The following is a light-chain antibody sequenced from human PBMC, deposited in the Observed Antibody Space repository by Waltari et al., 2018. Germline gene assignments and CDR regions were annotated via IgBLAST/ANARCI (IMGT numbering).Light chain of an antibody. V-gene: IGLV2-8*01. CDR2: EVN. J-gene: IGLJ1*01. CDR1: SSDVGAYDY. CDR3: ASYAGGDTPYV. Sequence: QSALSQPPSASGSPGQSVTISCTGSSSDVGAYDYVSWYQQRPGKAPKVLIYEVNKRPPGVPHRFSGAKSGGTASLTVSWLQAEDEADYYCASYAGGDTPYVFGTGTTVTV.